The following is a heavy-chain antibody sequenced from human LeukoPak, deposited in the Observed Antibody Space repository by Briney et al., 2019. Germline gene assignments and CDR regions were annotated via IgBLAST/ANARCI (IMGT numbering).Heavy chain of an antibody. CDR2: IYHSGST. D-gene: IGHD5-12*01. CDR3: ARNIVATPGWAFDI. V-gene: IGHV4-30-2*01. CDR1: GGSISSGGYS. J-gene: IGHJ3*02. Sequence: SETLSLTCAVSGGSISSGGYSWSWIRQPPGKGLEWIGYIYHSGSTYYNPSLKSRVTISVDRSKNQFSLELSSVTAADTAVYYCARNIVATPGWAFDIWDQGTMVTVSS.